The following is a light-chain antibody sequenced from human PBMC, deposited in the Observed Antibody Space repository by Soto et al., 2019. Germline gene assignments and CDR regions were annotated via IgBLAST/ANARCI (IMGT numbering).Light chain of an antibody. J-gene: IGKJ5*01. Sequence: EIVFTQSPGTLSLSPGERATLSCRASQSVSSYLAWYQQKPGQAPRLLIYDASNRANGIPARFSGSGSGTDFTLTISSLEPEDFAVYYCQQRSNWPPITFGQGTRLEIK. CDR3: QQRSNWPPIT. CDR1: QSVSSY. V-gene: IGKV3-11*01. CDR2: DAS.